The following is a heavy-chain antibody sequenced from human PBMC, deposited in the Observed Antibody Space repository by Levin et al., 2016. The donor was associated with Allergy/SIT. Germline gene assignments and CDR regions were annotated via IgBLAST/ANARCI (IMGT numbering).Heavy chain of an antibody. CDR2: VDPEDGET. CDR3: ARVLSGCSGGSCYSDSYWFDP. J-gene: IGHJ5*02. D-gene: IGHD2-15*01. V-gene: IGHV1-69-2*01. Sequence: WVRQAPGQGLEWMGLVDPEDGETIYAEKFQGRVTITADTSTDTAYMELSSLRSEDTAVYYCARVLSGCSGGSCYSDSYWFDPWGQGTLVTVSS.